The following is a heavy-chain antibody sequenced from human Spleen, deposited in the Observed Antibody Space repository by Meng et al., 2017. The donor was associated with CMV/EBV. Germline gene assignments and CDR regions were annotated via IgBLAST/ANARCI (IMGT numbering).Heavy chain of an antibody. CDR1: GFTFSSYG. D-gene: IGHD3-22*01. J-gene: IGHJ6*02. V-gene: IGHV3-30*02. Sequence: GESLKISCAASGFTFSSYGMHWVRQAPGKGLEWVAFIRYDGSNKYYADSVKGRFTISRDNAKNSLYLQMNSLRAEDTAVYYCARGYYYDGSGYFHYYGMDVWGQGTTVTVSS. CDR3: ARGYYYDGSGYFHYYGMDV. CDR2: IRYDGSNK.